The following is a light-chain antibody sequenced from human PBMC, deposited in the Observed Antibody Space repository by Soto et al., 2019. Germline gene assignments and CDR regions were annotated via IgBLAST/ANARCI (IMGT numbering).Light chain of an antibody. J-gene: IGKJ1*01. Sequence: DIQMTQSPSTLSASVGERVTITYRASQNVDMSLAWYQQKPGKARKLLIYQAFNLETGVPSRFSGGGSGTEFALTIGSLQPDDFATYYCQHHTRYPRTFAQGTRVEI. CDR1: QNVDMS. CDR3: QHHTRYPRT. CDR2: QAF. V-gene: IGKV1-5*03.